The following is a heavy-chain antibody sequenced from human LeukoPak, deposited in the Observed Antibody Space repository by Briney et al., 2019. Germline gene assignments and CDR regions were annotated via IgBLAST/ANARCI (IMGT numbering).Heavy chain of an antibody. CDR2: MHHSGST. CDR3: ARDPGAYYDSSGYLNWFDP. D-gene: IGHD3-22*01. Sequence: SETLSLTCTVSGGSITTRSYYWGWIRQPPGKGLEWIGSMHHSGSTYYNPSLKSRVTTSVDTSKDQFSLKLSSVTAADTAVYYCARDPGAYYDSSGYLNWFDPWGQGTLVTVSS. V-gene: IGHV4-39*07. J-gene: IGHJ5*02. CDR1: GGSITTRSYY.